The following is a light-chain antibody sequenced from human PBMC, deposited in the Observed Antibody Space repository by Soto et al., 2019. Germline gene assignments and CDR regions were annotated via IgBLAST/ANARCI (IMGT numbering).Light chain of an antibody. J-gene: IGKJ4*01. CDR1: RSISSY. CDR3: QKCGSAPFT. Sequence: DIQMTQSPSSLSASVGDRVTITCRASRSISSYLNWYQQKPGKAPKLLIYAASSLESGVPSRFSGSGPGTDFTLTISSLQPEDVATYYCQKCGSAPFTFGGGTKVDIK. V-gene: IGKV1-39*01. CDR2: AAS.